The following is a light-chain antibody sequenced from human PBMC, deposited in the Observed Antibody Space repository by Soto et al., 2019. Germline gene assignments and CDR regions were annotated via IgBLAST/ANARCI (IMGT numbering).Light chain of an antibody. Sequence: DIQMTQSPSSLSASVGDRVTITCRASQSISSFLNWYQQKPGKAPKVLIYAASSLLSGVPSKFSGSGSGTDFTLTISSLQPEDFATYYCQQYNIYPTFGQGTRLEIK. CDR3: QQYNIYPT. V-gene: IGKV1-16*02. CDR1: QSISSF. CDR2: AAS. J-gene: IGKJ5*01.